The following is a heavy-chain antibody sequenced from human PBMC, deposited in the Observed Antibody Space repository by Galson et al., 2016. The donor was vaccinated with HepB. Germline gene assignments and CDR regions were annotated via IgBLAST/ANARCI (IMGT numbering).Heavy chain of an antibody. CDR2: IYHSGST. Sequence: SETLSLTCSVSGGSLTTSFYYWSWIRQPPGKGLEWIGYIYHSGSTNYNPSRKSRVTISVDTSKNQLSLRLTSVTAADTAVCYCATLSVIAAHFDYGGQGTRVTVSS. CDR1: GGSLTTSFYY. CDR3: ATLSVIAAHFDY. J-gene: IGHJ4*02. D-gene: IGHD6-13*01. V-gene: IGHV4-61*01.